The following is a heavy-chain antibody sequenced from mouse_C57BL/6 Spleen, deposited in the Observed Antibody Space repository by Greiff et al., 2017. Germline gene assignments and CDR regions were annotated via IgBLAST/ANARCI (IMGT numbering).Heavy chain of an antibody. V-gene: IGHV1-80*01. J-gene: IGHJ2*01. D-gene: IGHD4-1*01. CDR2: IYPGDGDT. Sequence: QVQLKESGAELVKPGASVKIPCKASGYAFSSYWMNWVKQRPGKGLEWIGQIYPGDGDTNYNGKFKGKATLTADKSSSTAYMQLSSLTSEDSAVYFCARRANWDVYYFDYWGQGTTLTVSS. CDR3: ARRANWDVYYFDY. CDR1: GYAFSSYW.